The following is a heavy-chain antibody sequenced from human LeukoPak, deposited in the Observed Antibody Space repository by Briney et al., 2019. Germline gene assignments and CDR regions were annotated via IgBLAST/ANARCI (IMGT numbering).Heavy chain of an antibody. CDR3: AGTIAARGSDY. CDR2: IKEDGSER. D-gene: IGHD6-6*01. J-gene: IGHJ4*02. V-gene: IGHV3-7*01. Sequence: GGSLRLSCEGSAFIFSGHWMNWVRQTPGKGLEWVASIKEDGSERQYVDSVKGRFSISRDNTKGSLFLQLNSLRAEDTAVYYCAGTIAARGSDYWGQGTLVTVSS. CDR1: AFIFSGHW.